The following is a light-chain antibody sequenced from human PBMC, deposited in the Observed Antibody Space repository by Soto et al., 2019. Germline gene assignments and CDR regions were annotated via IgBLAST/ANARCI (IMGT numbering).Light chain of an antibody. Sequence: DIQMTQSPSTLSASLGDRVTITCRASQSIGSWLAWYQQKPGKAPKLLIYEASALKSGVPSRFSGSGSGTEFTLTISSLQPDDFAPYYCQQYKSYWTFGQGTKVEIK. J-gene: IGKJ1*01. V-gene: IGKV1-5*03. CDR1: QSIGSW. CDR3: QQYKSYWT. CDR2: EAS.